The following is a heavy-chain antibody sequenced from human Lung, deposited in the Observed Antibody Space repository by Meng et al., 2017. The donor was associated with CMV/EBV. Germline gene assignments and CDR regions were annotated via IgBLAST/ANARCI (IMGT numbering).Heavy chain of an antibody. J-gene: IGHJ4*02. V-gene: IGHV1-69*10. CDR2: IIPILGIA. CDR3: ARALYYYDSSGYYPYFAY. D-gene: IGHD3-22*01. Sequence: SVKVSCKASGDTFRSHAISWVRQAPGQGLEWMGGIIPILGIATYAQKFQGRVAIAADKSTTTAYMELSRLRSEDTAVYFCARALYYYDSSGYYPYFAYWGQGTLVTVSS. CDR1: GDTFRSHA.